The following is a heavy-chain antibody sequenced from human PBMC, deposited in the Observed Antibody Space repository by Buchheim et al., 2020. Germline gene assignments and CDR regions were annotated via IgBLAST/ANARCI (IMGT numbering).Heavy chain of an antibody. D-gene: IGHD3-10*01. CDR2: ISYDGSNK. V-gene: IGHV3-30-3*01. CDR3: ARLPMVRGVIRYYYGMDV. Sequence: QVQLVESGGGVVQPGRSLRLSCAASGFTFSSYAMHWVRQAPGKGLEWVAVISYDGSNKYYADSVKGRFTISRDNSKTTLYLQMNSLRAEDTAVYYCARLPMVRGVIRYYYGMDVWGQGTT. CDR1: GFTFSSYA. J-gene: IGHJ6*02.